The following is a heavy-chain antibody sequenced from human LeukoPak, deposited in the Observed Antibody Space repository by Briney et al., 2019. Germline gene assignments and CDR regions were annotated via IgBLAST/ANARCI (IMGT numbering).Heavy chain of an antibody. Sequence: ASVKVSCEASGYTFTGYYMHRVRQAPGQGLEWMGWINPNSGGTNYAQKFQGRVTMTRDTSISTAYMELSRLRSDDTAVYYCARELEYYFDYWGQGTLVTVSS. V-gene: IGHV1-2*02. CDR2: INPNSGGT. D-gene: IGHD2/OR15-2a*01. CDR3: ARELEYYFDY. J-gene: IGHJ4*02. CDR1: GYTFTGYY.